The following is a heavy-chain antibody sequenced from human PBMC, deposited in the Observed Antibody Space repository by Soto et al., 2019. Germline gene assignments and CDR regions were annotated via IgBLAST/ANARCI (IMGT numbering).Heavy chain of an antibody. CDR1: GGSISSYY. CDR3: AGTMCSGGSCSKYFDY. V-gene: IGHV4-4*07. J-gene: IGHJ4*02. D-gene: IGHD2-15*01. CDR2: IYTSGST. Sequence: SKTLSLTCTVSGGSISSYYWSWIRQPAGKGLEWIGRIYTSGSTNYNPSLKSRVTMSVDTSKNQFSLKLSSVTAADTAVYYCAGTMCSGGSCSKYFDYWGQGTLVTVSS.